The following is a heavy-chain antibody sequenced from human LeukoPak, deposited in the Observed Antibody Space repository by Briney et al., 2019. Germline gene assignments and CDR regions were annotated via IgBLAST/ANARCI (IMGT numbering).Heavy chain of an antibody. D-gene: IGHD4-23*01. V-gene: IGHV3-33*06. CDR1: GFTFSTYG. CDR2: IWYDGSNK. J-gene: IGHJ4*02. CDR3: AKGNYGGKSGLDY. Sequence: PGGSLRLSCAASGFTFSTYGMHWVRQAPGKGLEWVAVIWYDGSNKYYADSVKGRFTISRDNSKNTLYLQMNSLRAEDTAVYYSAKGNYGGKSGLDYWGQGTLVTVSS.